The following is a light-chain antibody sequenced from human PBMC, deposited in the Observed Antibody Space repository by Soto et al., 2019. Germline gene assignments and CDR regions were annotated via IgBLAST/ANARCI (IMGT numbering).Light chain of an antibody. CDR1: QSVSSSY. Sequence: EIVLTQSPGTLSLSPGERATLSCRASQSVSSSYLAWYQQKPGQAPRLLIYGASSRATGIPDRFSGSGSGIDFTLTISSLEPEDFAVYYCQQYGSSPPTWTFGQGTKVEIK. J-gene: IGKJ1*01. CDR3: QQYGSSPPTWT. CDR2: GAS. V-gene: IGKV3-20*01.